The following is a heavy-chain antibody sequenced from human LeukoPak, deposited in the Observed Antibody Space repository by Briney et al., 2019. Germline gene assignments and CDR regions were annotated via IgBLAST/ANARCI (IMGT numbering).Heavy chain of an antibody. D-gene: IGHD3-3*01. J-gene: IGHJ6*03. CDR1: GGSFSGYY. CDR3: ARFTIFGVVNTYYYYMDV. CDR2: INHSGST. Sequence: PSETRSLTCAVYGGSFSGYYWSWIRQPPGKGLEWIGEINHSGSTNYNPSLKSRVTISVDTSKNQFSLKLSSVTAADTAVYYCARFTIFGVVNTYYYYMDVWGKGTTVTVSS. V-gene: IGHV4-34*01.